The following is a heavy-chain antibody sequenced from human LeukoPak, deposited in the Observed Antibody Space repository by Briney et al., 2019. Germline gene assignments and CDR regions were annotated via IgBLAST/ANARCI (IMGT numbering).Heavy chain of an antibody. CDR2: IYSGGST. J-gene: IGHJ4*02. CDR1: GGSFSGYY. CDR3: ARDYWNDGYFDY. Sequence: ETLSLTCAVYGGSFSGYYMSWVRQAPGKGLEWVSVIYSGGSTYYAGFVKGRLTISRDNSKNTLYLQMNSLRPEDTAVYYCARDYWNDGYFDYWGQGTLVTVSS. D-gene: IGHD1-1*01. V-gene: IGHV3-53*05.